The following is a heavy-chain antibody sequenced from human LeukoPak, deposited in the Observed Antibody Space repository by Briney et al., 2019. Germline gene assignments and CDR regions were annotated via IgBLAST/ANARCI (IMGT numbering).Heavy chain of an antibody. J-gene: IGHJ4*02. CDR2: ISGSGGST. V-gene: IGHV3-23*01. Sequence: GGSLRLSCAASGFTFSSYAMSWVRQAPGKGLEWVSAISGSGGSTCYADSVKGWFTISRDNSKNTLYLQMNSLRAEDTAVYYCAKINSGYYYSDYWGQGTLVTVSS. CDR1: GFTFSSYA. D-gene: IGHD3-22*01. CDR3: AKINSGYYYSDY.